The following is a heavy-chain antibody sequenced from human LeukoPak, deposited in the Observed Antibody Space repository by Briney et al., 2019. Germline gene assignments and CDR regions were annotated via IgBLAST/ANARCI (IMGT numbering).Heavy chain of an antibody. CDR3: AKDSGVVVVPAQDYYYMDV. CDR1: GFTFSNYG. D-gene: IGHD2-2*01. J-gene: IGHJ6*03. V-gene: IGHV3-30*02. Sequence: GGSLRLSCAASGFTFSNYGMHSVRQAPGKGLEWVAFIRYDGSNKYYADSVKGRFTISRDNSRNTLYLQMNSLRAEDTAVYYCAKDSGVVVVPAQDYYYMDVWGKGTTVTVSS. CDR2: IRYDGSNK.